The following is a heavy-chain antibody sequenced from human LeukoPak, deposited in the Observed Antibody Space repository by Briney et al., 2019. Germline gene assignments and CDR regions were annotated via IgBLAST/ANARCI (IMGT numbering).Heavy chain of an antibody. D-gene: IGHD5-24*01. V-gene: IGHV1-18*01. Sequence: ASVQVSCQASGYTFTTYGVVWVRQAPGQGLEWMGWINPYNGNPNYAEKFQDRVTMTPDTSATTAYMELRSLRSADTAVYYCARPIQAYYYGVDVWGQGTTVTVSS. J-gene: IGHJ6*02. CDR1: GYTFTTYG. CDR2: INPYNGNP. CDR3: ARPIQAYYYGVDV.